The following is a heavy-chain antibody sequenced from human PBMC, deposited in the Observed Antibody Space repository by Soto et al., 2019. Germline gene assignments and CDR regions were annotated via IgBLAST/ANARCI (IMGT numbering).Heavy chain of an antibody. Sequence: QVQLVQSGAEVKKPGSSVKVSCKASGGTFSSYAINWVRQAPGQGLEWMGGIIPIFGTANYAQKFQGRVTITADESTSTAYMELSSLRSEDTAVYYCAREKCSSTSCYTGAYYYYGMDVWGQGTTVTVSS. J-gene: IGHJ6*02. CDR3: AREKCSSTSCYTGAYYYYGMDV. D-gene: IGHD2-2*02. CDR1: GGTFSSYA. V-gene: IGHV1-69*01. CDR2: IIPIFGTA.